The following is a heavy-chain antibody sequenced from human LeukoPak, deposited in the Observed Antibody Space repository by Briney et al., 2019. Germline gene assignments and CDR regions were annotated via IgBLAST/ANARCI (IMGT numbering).Heavy chain of an antibody. D-gene: IGHD3-16*01. J-gene: IGHJ3*01. V-gene: IGHV4-59*13. Sequence: TSETLSLTCTVSGASISTKFWGWIRQSPGKGLEWIASVSQSESTTYNPSFSSRVAISLDTSKNQFFLTLNSVTAADTALYYCVRGGASSLPFNVWGQGTSVAVSS. CDR1: GASISTKF. CDR2: VSQSEST. CDR3: VRGGASSLPFNV.